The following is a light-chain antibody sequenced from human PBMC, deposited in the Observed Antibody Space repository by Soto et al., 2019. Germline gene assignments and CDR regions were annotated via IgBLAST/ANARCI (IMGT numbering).Light chain of an antibody. CDR3: QQYGSSAS. CDR2: DAS. CDR1: QGVSSY. V-gene: IGKV3D-11*01. J-gene: IGKJ1*01. Sequence: EIVLTQSPATLSLSPGERATLSCRASQGVSSYLAWYQQKPGQAPRLLIYDASNRATGIPARFSGSGPGTEFTLTISSLQSEDFAVYYCQQYGSSASFGQGTKVDI.